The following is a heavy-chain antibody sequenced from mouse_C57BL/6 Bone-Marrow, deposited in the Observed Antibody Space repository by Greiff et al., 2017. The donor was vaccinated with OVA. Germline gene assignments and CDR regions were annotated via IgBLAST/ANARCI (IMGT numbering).Heavy chain of an antibody. D-gene: IGHD3-2*01. J-gene: IGHJ3*01. CDR3: VRREGRQGVAY. V-gene: IGHV10-1*01. CDR1: GFSFNTYA. CDR2: IRSKSNNYAT. Sequence: GGGLVQPKGSLKLSCAASGFSFNTYAMNWVRQAPGKGLEWVARIRSKSNNYATYYADSVKDRFTISRDDSESMLYLQMNNLKTEDTAMYYCVRREGRQGVAYWGQGTLVTVSA.